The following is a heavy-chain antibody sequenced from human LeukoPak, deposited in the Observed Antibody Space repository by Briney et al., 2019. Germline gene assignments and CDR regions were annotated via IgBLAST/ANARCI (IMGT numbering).Heavy chain of an antibody. V-gene: IGHV3-23*01. Sequence: PGGSLRLSCAASGFTFSSYWMTWVRQAPGKGLEWVSAISGSGGSTYYADSVKGRFTISRDNSKNTLYLQMNSLRAEDTAVYYCAKDNGLRFPFAEYFQHWGQGTLVTVSS. CDR2: ISGSGGST. J-gene: IGHJ1*01. CDR1: GFTFSSYW. D-gene: IGHD3-3*01. CDR3: AKDNGLRFPFAEYFQH.